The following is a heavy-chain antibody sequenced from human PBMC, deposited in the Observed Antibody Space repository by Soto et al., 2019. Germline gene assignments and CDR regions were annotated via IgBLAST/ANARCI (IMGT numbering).Heavy chain of an antibody. J-gene: IGHJ5*02. CDR2: IYYSGST. V-gene: IGHV4-31*03. CDR1: GGSISSGGYY. CDR3: ARDGAFSGVVTLRGFDP. Sequence: QVQLQESGPGLVKPSQTLSLTCTVSGGSISSGGYYWSWIRQHPGKGLEWIGYIYYSGSTYYNPSLKSRVTISVDTSKNQFSLKLSSVTAADTAVYHCARDGAFSGVVTLRGFDPWGQGTLVTVSS. D-gene: IGHD3-3*01.